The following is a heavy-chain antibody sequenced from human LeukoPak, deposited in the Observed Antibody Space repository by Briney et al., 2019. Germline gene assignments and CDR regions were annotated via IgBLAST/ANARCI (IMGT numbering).Heavy chain of an antibody. CDR1: GGTFSDYA. J-gene: IGHJ5*02. Sequence: GASVKVSCKASGGTFSDYAVSWVRHAPGQGLEWMGRIIPMLGITNYAQKFQGRVTITADKSTSTAYMELSSLRSEDTAVYYCARNSNLLGWGWFDPWGQGTLLTVSS. CDR2: IIPMLGIT. D-gene: IGHD3-16*01. V-gene: IGHV1-69*04. CDR3: ARNSNLLGWGWFDP.